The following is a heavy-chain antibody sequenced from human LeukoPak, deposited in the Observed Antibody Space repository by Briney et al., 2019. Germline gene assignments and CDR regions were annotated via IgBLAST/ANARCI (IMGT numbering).Heavy chain of an antibody. V-gene: IGHV5-51*01. J-gene: IGHJ6*03. D-gene: IGHD3-10*01. CDR2: IYPGDSDT. Sequence: GESLKISCKGSGYSFTSYWIGWVRQVPGKGLEWMGIIYPGDSDTRYSPSFQGQVTISADKSISSAYLQWSSLKASDTAMYYCARQSLSYYYGSGSSRHYYYYYMDVWGKGTTVTVSS. CDR1: GYSFTSYW. CDR3: ARQSLSYYYGSGSSRHYYYYYMDV.